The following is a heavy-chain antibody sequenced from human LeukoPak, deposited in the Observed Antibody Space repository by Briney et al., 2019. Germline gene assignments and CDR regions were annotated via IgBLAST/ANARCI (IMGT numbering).Heavy chain of an antibody. CDR1: GFTVSSNY. CDR3: ATVGYSSGWLAFGY. V-gene: IGHV3-66*01. D-gene: IGHD6-19*01. J-gene: IGHJ4*02. Sequence: PGGSLRLSCAASGFTVSSNYMSWVRQAPGKGLEWVSVIYSGGSTYYADSVKGRFTISRDNSKNTLYLQMNSLRAEDTAVYYCATVGYSSGWLAFGYWGQGTLVTVSS. CDR2: IYSGGST.